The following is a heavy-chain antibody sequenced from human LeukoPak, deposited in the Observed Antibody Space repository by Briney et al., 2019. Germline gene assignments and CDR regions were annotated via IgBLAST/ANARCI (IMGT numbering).Heavy chain of an antibody. J-gene: IGHJ2*01. CDR2: IKQDGSEK. Sequence: PGGSLRLSCAASGFAFKNYWMTWVRQAPGKGLEWVANIKQDGSEKYYVDSVKGRFTISRDSANNSLFLQMNSLRAEDTAVYYCASPFRVVVDVWGRGTLVTVSS. CDR1: GFAFKNYW. D-gene: IGHD2-2*01. CDR3: ASPFRVVVDV. V-gene: IGHV3-7*01.